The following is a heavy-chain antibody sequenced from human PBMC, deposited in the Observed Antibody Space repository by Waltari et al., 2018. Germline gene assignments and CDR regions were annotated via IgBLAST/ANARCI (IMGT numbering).Heavy chain of an antibody. V-gene: IGHV4-59*11. CDR2: IYYSGST. J-gene: IGHJ4*02. D-gene: IGHD6-6*01. CDR3: ARDRGRAARSFDY. Sequence: QVQLQESGPGLVKPSETLSLTCTVSGCSISSHYWSWIRQPPGKGLEWIGYIYYSGSTNYNPSLKSRVTISVDTSKNKFSLKLSSVTAADTAVYYCARDRGRAARSFDYWGQGTLVTVSS. CDR1: GCSISSHY.